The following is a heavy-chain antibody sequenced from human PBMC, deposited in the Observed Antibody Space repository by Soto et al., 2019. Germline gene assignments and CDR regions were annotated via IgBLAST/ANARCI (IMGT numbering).Heavy chain of an antibody. CDR1: GFTFSSYG. J-gene: IGHJ6*02. Sequence: GGSLRLSCAASGFTFSSYGMHWVRQAPGKGLEWVAVISYDGSNKYYADSVKGRFTISRDNSKNTLYLQMNSLRAEDTAVYYCAKDDSSSSGWPGTWYYYGMDVWGQGTTVTVSS. CDR2: ISYDGSNK. CDR3: AKDDSSSSGWPGTWYYYGMDV. V-gene: IGHV3-30*18. D-gene: IGHD6-19*01.